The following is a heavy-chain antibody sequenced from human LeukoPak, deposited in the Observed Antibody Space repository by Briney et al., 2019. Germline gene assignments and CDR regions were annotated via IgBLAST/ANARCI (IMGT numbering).Heavy chain of an antibody. D-gene: IGHD3-22*01. CDR1: GGSISSYY. CDR2: IYTSGST. V-gene: IGHV4-4*07. J-gene: IGHJ3*02. CDR3: ARDHPYYYDSSGYFLGAFDI. Sequence: SETLSLTCTVSGGSISSYYWSWIRQPAGKGLEWIGRIYTSGSTNYNPSLKSRVTTSVDTSKNQFSLKLSSVTAADTAVYYCARDHPYYYDSSGYFLGAFDIWGQGTMVTVSS.